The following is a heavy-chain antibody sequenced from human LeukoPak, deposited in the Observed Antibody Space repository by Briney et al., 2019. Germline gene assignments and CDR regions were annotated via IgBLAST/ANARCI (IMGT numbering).Heavy chain of an antibody. Sequence: GGSLRLSCAASGFTFSDYYMSWIRQAPGKGLEWVSYISSSGSTIYYADSVKGRFTNSRDNAKNSLYLQMNRLRAEDTAVFYCARGARGGSSDYWGQATLVTVSS. V-gene: IGHV3-11*01. CDR2: ISSSGSTI. CDR1: GFTFSDYY. J-gene: IGHJ4*01. D-gene: IGHD3-10*01. CDR3: ARGARGGSSDY.